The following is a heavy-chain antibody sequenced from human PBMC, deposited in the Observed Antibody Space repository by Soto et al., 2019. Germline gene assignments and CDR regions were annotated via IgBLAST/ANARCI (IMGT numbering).Heavy chain of an antibody. CDR2: ISDSGGRT. D-gene: IGHD3-22*01. V-gene: IGHV3-23*01. J-gene: IGHJ5*02. Sequence: GGSLRLSCAASGLTFSSNGMSWVRQAPGKGLEWVSGISDSGGRTYYADSVKGRFTISRDNSKNTLYLQMNSLRAEDTAVYYCAKDESRVVVPDNWFDPWGQGTLVTVSS. CDR3: AKDESRVVVPDNWFDP. CDR1: GLTFSSNG.